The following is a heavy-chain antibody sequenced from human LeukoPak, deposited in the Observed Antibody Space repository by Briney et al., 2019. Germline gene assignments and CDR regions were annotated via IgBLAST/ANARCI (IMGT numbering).Heavy chain of an antibody. V-gene: IGHV3-74*01. CDR1: GFTFSSYW. D-gene: IGHD2-15*01. CDR2: INSDGSST. Sequence: GGSLRLSCAASGFTFSSYWMHWVRQAPGKGLVWVSRINSDGSSTSYADSVKGRFTISRDNSKNTLYLQMNSLRAEDTAVYYCAKGGCSGGSCYSVLSPFDYWGQGTLVTVSS. J-gene: IGHJ4*02. CDR3: AKGGCSGGSCYSVLSPFDY.